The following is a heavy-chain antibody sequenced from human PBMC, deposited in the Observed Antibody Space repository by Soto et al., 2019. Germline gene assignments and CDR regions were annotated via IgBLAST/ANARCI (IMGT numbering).Heavy chain of an antibody. CDR2: ISSSTI. V-gene: IGHV3-48*01. D-gene: IGHD6-19*01. Sequence: EVQLVESGGGLVQPGGSLRLSCAASGFTFSNYSMNWVRQAPGKGLEWVSYISSSTIYYADSVKGRFTISRDNAKNSLYLQMNSLRAEDTAVYSCARDTQWPNWFDPWGQGTLVTVSS. J-gene: IGHJ5*02. CDR3: ARDTQWPNWFDP. CDR1: GFTFSNYS.